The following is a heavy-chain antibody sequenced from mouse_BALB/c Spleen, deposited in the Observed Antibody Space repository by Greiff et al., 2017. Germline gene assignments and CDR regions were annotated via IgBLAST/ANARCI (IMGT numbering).Heavy chain of an antibody. CDR1: GYTFTDYN. D-gene: IGHD1-1*01. Sequence: VQLQQSGPELVKPGASVKIPCKASGYTFTDYNMDWVKQRPGQGLEWIGMIHPSDSETRLNQKFKDKATLTVDKSSSTAYMQLSSPTSEDSAVYYCARGDYYGSSFWFAYWGQGTLVTVSA. V-gene: IGHV1-18*01. CDR2: IHPSDSET. CDR3: ARGDYYGSSFWFAY. J-gene: IGHJ3*01.